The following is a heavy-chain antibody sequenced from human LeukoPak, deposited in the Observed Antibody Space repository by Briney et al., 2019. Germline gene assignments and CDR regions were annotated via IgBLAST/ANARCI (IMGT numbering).Heavy chain of an antibody. Sequence: ASVKVSRKASGYTFTGYYMHWVRQAPGQRLEWMGWINPNSGGTNYAQKFQGRVTMTRDTSISSAYMELSRLRSDDTAVYYCAREPRIYGFDYWGQGSPVTVSS. CDR2: INPNSGGT. D-gene: IGHD2-15*01. V-gene: IGHV1-2*02. CDR3: AREPRIYGFDY. J-gene: IGHJ4*02. CDR1: GYTFTGYY.